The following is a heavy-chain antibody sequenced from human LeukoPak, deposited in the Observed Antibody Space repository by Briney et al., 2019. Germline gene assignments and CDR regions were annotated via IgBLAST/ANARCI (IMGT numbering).Heavy chain of an antibody. J-gene: IGHJ6*02. V-gene: IGHV1-2*02. D-gene: IGHD1-7*01. Sequence: GASVKVSCKASGYTFTGYYMHWVRQAPGQGLEWMGWINPNSGGTNYAQKFQGRVTMTRDTSISTTYMELSRLRSDDTAVYYCARGDVTGTTFYYYYGMDVWGQGTTVTVSS. CDR2: INPNSGGT. CDR3: ARGDVTGTTFYYYYGMDV. CDR1: GYTFTGYY.